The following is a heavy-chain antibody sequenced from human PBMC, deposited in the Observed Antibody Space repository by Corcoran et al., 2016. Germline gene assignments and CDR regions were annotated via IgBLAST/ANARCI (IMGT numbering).Heavy chain of an antibody. CDR2: NYYRSKWYN. CDR3: ARGVCSSGWYYYYYVRDG. J-gene: IGHJ6*01. Sequence: QVQLQQSGPGLVKPSQTLSLTCAISGVSVSSNSAAWNWIRQSQARGLEGLGRNYYRSKWYNDYAVSVKSRITINPDTSKNQVSLQLNSVTPEDTAVDYYARGVCSSGWYYYYYVRDGRGQWTTVTFSP. D-gene: IGHD6-19*01. CDR1: GVSVSSNSAA. V-gene: IGHV6-1*01.